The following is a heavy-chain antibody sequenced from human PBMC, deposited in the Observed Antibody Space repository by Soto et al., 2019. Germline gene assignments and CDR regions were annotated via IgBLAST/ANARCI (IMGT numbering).Heavy chain of an antibody. J-gene: IGHJ3*02. CDR3: ATHDSSGYPPSMAFDI. CDR1: GFTFSSYG. V-gene: IGHV3-33*01. Sequence: VQLVESGGGVVQPGRSLRLSCAASGFTFSSYGMHWVRQAPGKGLEWVAVIWYDGSNKYYADSVKGRFTISRDNSKNTLYLQMNSLRAEDTAVYYCATHDSSGYPPSMAFDIWGQGTMVTVSS. CDR2: IWYDGSNK. D-gene: IGHD3-22*01.